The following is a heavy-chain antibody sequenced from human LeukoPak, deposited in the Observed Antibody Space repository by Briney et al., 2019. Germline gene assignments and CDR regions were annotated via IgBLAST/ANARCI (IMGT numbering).Heavy chain of an antibody. CDR2: ISSSSSTI. D-gene: IGHD3-22*01. CDR1: GFTFSSYS. V-gene: IGHV3-48*01. Sequence: GGSLRLSCAASGFTFSSYSMNWVRQAPGKGLEWVSYISSSSSTIYYADSVKGRFTISRDNAKNSLYLQMNSLRAEDTAVYYCARESGTYYYDSSGPLSWGRDAFDIRGQGTMVTVSS. J-gene: IGHJ3*02. CDR3: ARESGTYYYDSSGPLSWGRDAFDI.